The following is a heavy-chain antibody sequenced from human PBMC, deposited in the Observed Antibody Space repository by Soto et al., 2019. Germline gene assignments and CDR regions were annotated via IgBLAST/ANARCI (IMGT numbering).Heavy chain of an antibody. CDR2: ISSSSSYI. J-gene: IGHJ4*02. CDR3: ASEPPLGTGAKGTFDA. Sequence: PGGSLRLSCAASGFTFSSYSMNWVRQAPGKGLEWVSSISSSSSYIYYADSVKGRFTISRDNAKNSLYLQMNSLRAEDTAVYYCASEPPLGTGAKGTFDAWGQGPLVTVSS. V-gene: IGHV3-21*01. CDR1: GFTFSSYS. D-gene: IGHD7-27*01.